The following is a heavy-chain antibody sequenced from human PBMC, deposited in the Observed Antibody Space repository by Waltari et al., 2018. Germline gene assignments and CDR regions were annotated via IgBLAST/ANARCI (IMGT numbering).Heavy chain of an antibody. CDR1: GGSFSGYY. J-gene: IGHJ6*03. CDR2: INHSGST. D-gene: IGHD6-19*01. V-gene: IGHV4-34*01. CDR3: ARGGIAVAGTVSYMDV. Sequence: QVQLQQWGAGLLKPSETLSLTCAVYGGSFSGYYWSWIRQPPGKGLEWIGEINHSGSTNYNPSLKSRVTISVDTSKNQFSLKLSSVTAADTAVYYCARGGIAVAGTVSYMDVWGKGTTVTVSS.